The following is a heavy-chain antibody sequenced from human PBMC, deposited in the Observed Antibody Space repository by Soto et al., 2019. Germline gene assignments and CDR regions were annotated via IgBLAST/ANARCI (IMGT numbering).Heavy chain of an antibody. D-gene: IGHD2-21*02. V-gene: IGHV4-31*03. CDR2: IYSSGST. J-gene: IGHJ4*02. CDR1: GGSITSADFY. Sequence: QVQLQESGPGLVKTSQTLSLTCTVSGGSITSADFYWSWIRQRPGKGLEYIGYIYSSGSTYSNPYLKSRLTMSIDTSKDQFSLKLKSVTAADTAVYYCARAFCGVDCYPPSEFDIWGQGILVTVSS. CDR3: ARAFCGVDCYPPSEFDI.